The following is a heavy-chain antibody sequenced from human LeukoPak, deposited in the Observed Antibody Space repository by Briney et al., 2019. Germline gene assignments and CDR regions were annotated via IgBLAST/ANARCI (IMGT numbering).Heavy chain of an antibody. V-gene: IGHV4-59*01. Sequence: SETLSLTCTVSGGSISSYYWSWIRQPPGKGLEWIGYIYDSESTNYNPSLKSRVTILIDTSKNQFSLKLSSVTAADTAVYYCARHSAHSSTNDAFDIWAKGQWSPSLQ. J-gene: IGHJ3*02. CDR1: GGSISSYY. CDR2: IYDSEST. CDR3: ARHSAHSSTNDAFDI. D-gene: IGHD6-13*01.